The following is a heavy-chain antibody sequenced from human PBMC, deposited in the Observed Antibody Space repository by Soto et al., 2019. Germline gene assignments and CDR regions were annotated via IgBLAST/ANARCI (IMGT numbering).Heavy chain of an antibody. CDR1: GGSFSTYY. CDR2: INHSGST. Sequence: PSETLSLTCAVYGGSFSTYYWNWIRQPPGKGLEWIGEINHSGSTNYNPSLKSRVTISEDTSKNQVSLKLSSVTAADTAVYYCARDSESGSHWGQGTLVTVS. V-gene: IGHV4-34*01. J-gene: IGHJ4*02. D-gene: IGHD1-26*01. CDR3: ARDSESGSH.